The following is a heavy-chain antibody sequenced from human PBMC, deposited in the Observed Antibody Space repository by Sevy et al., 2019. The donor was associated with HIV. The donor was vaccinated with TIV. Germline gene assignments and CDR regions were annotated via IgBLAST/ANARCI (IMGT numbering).Heavy chain of an antibody. V-gene: IGHV4-59*01. D-gene: IGHD6-13*01. J-gene: IGHJ5*02. CDR2: IYYSGNT. CDR1: GGFISSYY. CDR3: ATGVAAADNWFDP. Sequence: SETLSLTCTVSGGFISSYYWNRIRQPPGKGLEWIGYIYYSGNTNYNPSLKSRVTISLDMSKNQFSLKLSSVTAADTAVYYCATGVAAADNWFDPWGQGTLVTVSS.